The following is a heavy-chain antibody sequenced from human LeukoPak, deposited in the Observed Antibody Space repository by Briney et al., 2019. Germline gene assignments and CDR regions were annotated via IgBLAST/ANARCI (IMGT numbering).Heavy chain of an antibody. CDR3: AKDLDIVATITGN. D-gene: IGHD5-12*01. J-gene: IGHJ4*02. CDR1: GFTFSSYA. Sequence: GGSLRLSCAASGFTFSSYAMSWVRQAPGKGLEWVSGVSGSGGSTYYADSVKGRFTISRDNSKNTLYLQMNSLRAEDTAVYYCAKDLDIVATITGNWGQGTLVTDSS. CDR2: VSGSGGST. V-gene: IGHV3-23*01.